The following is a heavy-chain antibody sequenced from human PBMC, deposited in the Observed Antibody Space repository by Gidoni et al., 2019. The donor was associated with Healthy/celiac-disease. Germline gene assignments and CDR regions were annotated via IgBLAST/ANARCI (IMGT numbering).Heavy chain of an antibody. J-gene: IGHJ6*02. CDR2: ISYGGRNK. D-gene: IGHD5-18*01. CDR3: AKGLLNKDGYSYGYDYYYYGMDV. CDR1: GFTFSSYG. Sequence: QVQLVESGGGVVQPGRSLRLSCAASGFTFSSYGMHWVRRAPGTGLEWVAVISYGGRNKYYADAVKGRFTISRDNSKNSLYLQMNSLRAEDTAVYYCAKGLLNKDGYSYGYDYYYYGMDVWGQGTTVTVSS. V-gene: IGHV3-30*18.